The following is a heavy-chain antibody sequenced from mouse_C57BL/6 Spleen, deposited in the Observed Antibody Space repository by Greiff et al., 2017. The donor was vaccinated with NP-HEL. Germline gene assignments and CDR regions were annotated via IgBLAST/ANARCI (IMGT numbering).Heavy chain of an antibody. V-gene: IGHV1-82*01. CDR3: AREWGGNY. J-gene: IGHJ2*01. D-gene: IGHD1-3*01. Sequence: QVQLQQSGPELVKPGASVKISCKASGYAFSSSWMNWVKQRPGKGLEWIGRIYPGDGDTNYNGKFKGKATLTADKSSSTAYMQLSSLTSEDSAVYFCAREWGGNYWGQGTTLTVSS. CDR2: IYPGDGDT. CDR1: GYAFSSSW.